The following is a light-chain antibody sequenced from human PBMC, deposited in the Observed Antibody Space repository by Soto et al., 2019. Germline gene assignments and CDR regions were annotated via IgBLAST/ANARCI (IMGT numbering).Light chain of an antibody. J-gene: IGKJ5*01. CDR2: AAS. CDR1: QTVRTY. V-gene: IGKV1-39*01. CDR3: QQTYSTPIT. Sequence: DIQMTQSPSSLSASVGDRVTIRCRASQTVRTYLNWYQQKPGKAPIXLIYAASSLPSAVPPRFTGAGSETDFTLTISSLQPEDFGTYYCQQTYSTPITFGQGTRLEIK.